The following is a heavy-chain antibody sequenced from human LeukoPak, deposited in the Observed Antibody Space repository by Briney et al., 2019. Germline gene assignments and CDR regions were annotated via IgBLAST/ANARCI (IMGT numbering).Heavy chain of an antibody. CDR2: IYTSGST. CDR1: GGSISSSSYY. D-gene: IGHD3-3*01. CDR3: ARQSYYDFWSGYSNYYYMDV. J-gene: IGHJ6*03. Sequence: PSETLSLTCTVSGGSISSSSYYWGWLRQPPGKGLEWIGYIYTSGSTNYNPSLKSRVTISVDTSKNQFSLKLSSVTAADTAVYYCARQSYYDFWSGYSNYYYMDVWGKGTTVTVSS. V-gene: IGHV4-61*05.